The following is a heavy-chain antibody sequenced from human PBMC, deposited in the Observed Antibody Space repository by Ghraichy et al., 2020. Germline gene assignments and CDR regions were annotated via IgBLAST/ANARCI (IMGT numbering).Heavy chain of an antibody. V-gene: IGHV4-61*01. Sequence: SETLSLTCTVSGGSVSSGSYYWSWIRQPPGKGLEWIGYIYYSGSTNYNPSLKSRVTISVDTSKNQFSLKLSSVTAADTAVYYCARVAYSSGWYPIYYYYGMDVWGQGTTVTVSS. J-gene: IGHJ6*02. D-gene: IGHD6-19*01. CDR1: GGSVSSGSYY. CDR3: ARVAYSSGWYPIYYYYGMDV. CDR2: IYYSGST.